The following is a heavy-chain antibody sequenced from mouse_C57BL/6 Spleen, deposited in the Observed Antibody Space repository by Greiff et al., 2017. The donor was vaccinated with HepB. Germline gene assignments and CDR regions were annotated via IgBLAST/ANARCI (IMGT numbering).Heavy chain of an antibody. V-gene: IGHV3-6*01. D-gene: IGHD2-3*01. CDR1: GYSITSGYY. CDR3: ARCLDGYYEDD. Sequence: EPGPGLVKPSQSLSLTCSVTGYSITSGYYWNWIRQFPGNKLEWMGYISYDGNNNYNPSLKNRISITRDTTKNQFFLKLNSVTTEDTATCYCARCLDGYYEDDWGQGTTLTVAS. J-gene: IGHJ2*01. CDR2: ISYDGNN.